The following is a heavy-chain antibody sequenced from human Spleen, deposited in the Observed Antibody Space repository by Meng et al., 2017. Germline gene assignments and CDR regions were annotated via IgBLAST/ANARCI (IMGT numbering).Heavy chain of an antibody. CDR2: ISSSGTTI. Sequence: GESLKISCAASGFTFSSYSMNWVRQAPGKGLEWVSYISSSGTTIYYADSVKGRFTISRDNAKNSLYLQMKSLRAEDTAVYYCAIGYSSSWPTYYYYYGMDVWGQGTTVTVSS. J-gene: IGHJ6*02. CDR3: AIGYSSSWPTYYYYYGMDV. CDR1: GFTFSSYS. D-gene: IGHD6-13*01. V-gene: IGHV3-48*04.